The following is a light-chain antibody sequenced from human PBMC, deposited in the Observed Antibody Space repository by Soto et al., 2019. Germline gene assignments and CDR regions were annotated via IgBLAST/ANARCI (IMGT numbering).Light chain of an antibody. V-gene: IGKV3-20*01. CDR3: QQYGSSPPLT. J-gene: IGKJ4*01. Sequence: EIVLTQSPGTLSLSPGERATLSCRASQSVSSNYLAWYQQKPGQAPRLLIYGASSRSTSIPDRFSGSGSGTDFTITISRLETADFAVYYCQQYGSSPPLTFGGGTKVEIK. CDR1: QSVSSNY. CDR2: GAS.